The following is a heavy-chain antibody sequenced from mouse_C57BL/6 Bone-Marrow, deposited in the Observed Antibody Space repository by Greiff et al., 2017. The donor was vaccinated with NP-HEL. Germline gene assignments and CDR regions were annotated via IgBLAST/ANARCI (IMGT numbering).Heavy chain of an antibody. V-gene: IGHV5-12*01. CDR1: GFTFSDYY. CDR3: ARQGRDYFDY. J-gene: IGHJ2*01. CDR2: ISNGGGST. Sequence: EVQLVESGGGLVQPGGSLKLSCAASGFTFSDYYMYWVRQTPEKRLEWVAYISNGGGSTYYPDTVKGRFTISRDNAKNTLYLQMSRLKSEDTAMYYCARQGRDYFDYWGQGTTLTVSS.